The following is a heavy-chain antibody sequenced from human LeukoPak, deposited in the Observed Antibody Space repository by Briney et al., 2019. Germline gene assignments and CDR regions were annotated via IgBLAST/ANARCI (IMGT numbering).Heavy chain of an antibody. CDR3: ARDGERELPTLPYYFDY. Sequence: GGSLRLSCAASGFTFSSYSMNWVRQAPGKGLEWVSSISSSSSYIYYADSVKGRFTISRDNAKNSLYLQMNSLRAEDTAVYYCARDGERELPTLPYYFDYWGQGTLVTVSS. D-gene: IGHD1-26*01. V-gene: IGHV3-21*01. CDR1: GFTFSSYS. J-gene: IGHJ4*02. CDR2: ISSSSSYI.